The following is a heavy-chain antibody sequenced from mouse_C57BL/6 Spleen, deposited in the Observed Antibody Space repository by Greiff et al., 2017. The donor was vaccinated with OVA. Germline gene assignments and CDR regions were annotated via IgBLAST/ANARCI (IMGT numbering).Heavy chain of an antibody. V-gene: IGHV1-69*01. J-gene: IGHJ2*01. D-gene: IGHD3-2*02. CDR3: ASRGTAQATPFDY. CDR1: GYTFTSYW. CDR2: IDPSDSYT. Sequence: QVQLQQPGAELVMPGASVKLSCKASGYTFTSYWMHWVKQRPGQGLEWIGEIDPSDSYTNYNQKFKGKSTLTVDKSSSTAYMQLSSLTSEDSAVYYCASRGTAQATPFDYWGQGTTLTVSS.